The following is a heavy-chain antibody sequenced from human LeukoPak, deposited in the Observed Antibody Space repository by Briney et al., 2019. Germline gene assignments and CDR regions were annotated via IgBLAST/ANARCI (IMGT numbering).Heavy chain of an antibody. J-gene: IGHJ4*02. Sequence: GGSLRLSCAASGFTFSSYWMSWVRQAPGKGLERVANIKQDGSEKYYVDSVKGRFTISRDNAKNSLYLQMNSLRAEDTAVYYCARDLPAFYDFWSGYSDYWGQGTLVTVSS. V-gene: IGHV3-7*01. CDR3: ARDLPAFYDFWSGYSDY. D-gene: IGHD3-3*01. CDR1: GFTFSSYW. CDR2: IKQDGSEK.